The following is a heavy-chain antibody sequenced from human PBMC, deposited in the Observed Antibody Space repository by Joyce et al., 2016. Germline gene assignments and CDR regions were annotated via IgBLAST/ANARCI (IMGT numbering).Heavy chain of an antibody. CDR3: ARLYNYYGSGSWDAFDI. J-gene: IGHJ3*02. CDR1: GYTFTSYA. CDR2: VNAVNGDT. Sequence: QVQLVQSGAEVKEPGASVKVSCKASGYTFTSYAMHWVRQAPGQRLEWMGWVNAVNGDTKYSQKFQGRVSITRDTSATTAYMELSSLRSEDTAMYFCARLYNYYGSGSWDAFDIWGQGTMVTVSS. D-gene: IGHD3-10*01. V-gene: IGHV1-3*01.